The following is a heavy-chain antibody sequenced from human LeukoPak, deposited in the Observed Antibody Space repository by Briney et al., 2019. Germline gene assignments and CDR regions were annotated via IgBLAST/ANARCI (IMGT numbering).Heavy chain of an antibody. D-gene: IGHD3-22*01. CDR3: ARSAYYESSGFYYDS. Sequence: GGSLRLSCIVSGFTFSKYWIHWIRQVPGQGPVWVSRINPSGSTTNCADSVKGRFTISRDNAKNTLYLQMNGLRVEDTAVYYCARSAYYESSGFYYDSWGQGTLVTVSS. CDR2: INPSGSTT. J-gene: IGHJ5*02. V-gene: IGHV3-74*01. CDR1: GFTFSKYW.